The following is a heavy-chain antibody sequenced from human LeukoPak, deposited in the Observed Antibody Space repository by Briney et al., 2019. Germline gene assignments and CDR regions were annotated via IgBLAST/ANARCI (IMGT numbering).Heavy chain of an antibody. CDR2: VNDRGST. D-gene: IGHD3-16*01. CDR1: GGSFSGYY. CDR3: ARGVVSGRFGDYYYYMDV. Sequence: SETLSLTCAAYGGSFSGYYWTWIRQPPGKGLQWIGEVNDRGSTNYNPSLKSRLTISEDKSKKQFSLRLPSVTAADTAVYYCARGVVSGRFGDYYYYMDVWGKGTTVTVSS. V-gene: IGHV4-34*01. J-gene: IGHJ6*03.